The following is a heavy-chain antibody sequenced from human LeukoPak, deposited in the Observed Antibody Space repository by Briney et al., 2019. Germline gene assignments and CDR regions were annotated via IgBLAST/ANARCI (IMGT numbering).Heavy chain of an antibody. Sequence: QPGGSLRLSCAASGFTLSSYWLHWVGQAPGKGLVWVSRISDADGSITDYADSVSGRFTISRDTAKNTLYLEMNSLGAEDTAVYYCARDLSGYSDYWGQGTLVTVSS. CDR3: ARDLSGYSDY. CDR1: GFTLSSYW. V-gene: IGHV3-74*01. D-gene: IGHD2-15*01. CDR2: ISDADGSIT. J-gene: IGHJ4*02.